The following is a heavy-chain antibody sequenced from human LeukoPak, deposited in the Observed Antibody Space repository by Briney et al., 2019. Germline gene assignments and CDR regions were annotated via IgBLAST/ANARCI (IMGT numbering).Heavy chain of an antibody. V-gene: IGHV3-33*01. CDR3: ARETTPEHFYYGMDV. Sequence: GGSLRLSCAASGFTFSSYGMHWVRQAPGKGLEWMAVIWNDGNSKNYANSVKGRFTISRDNSKNTLFLQMNSLGAEDTAVYYCARETTPEHFYYGMDVWGQGTTVTVSS. CDR2: IWNDGNSK. D-gene: IGHD3-3*02. CDR1: GFTFSSYG. J-gene: IGHJ6*02.